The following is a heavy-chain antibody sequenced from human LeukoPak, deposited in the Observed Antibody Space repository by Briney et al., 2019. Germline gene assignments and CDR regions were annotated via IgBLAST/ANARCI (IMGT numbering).Heavy chain of an antibody. J-gene: IGHJ4*02. Sequence: GGSLRLSCAASGFTFSSYGMHWVRQTPGKVLEWVSFIRFDASNQYYADSVKGRFTISRDNSKNALYLQMNSLRAEDTAVYYCATGRYYDFWSGYCYFDYWGQGTLVTVSS. D-gene: IGHD3-3*01. V-gene: IGHV3-30*02. CDR2: IRFDASNQ. CDR1: GFTFSSYG. CDR3: ATGRYYDFWSGYCYFDY.